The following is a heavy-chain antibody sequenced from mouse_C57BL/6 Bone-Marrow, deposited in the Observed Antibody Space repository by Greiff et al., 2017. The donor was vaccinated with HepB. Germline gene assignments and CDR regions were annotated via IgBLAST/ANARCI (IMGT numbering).Heavy chain of an antibody. V-gene: IGHV1-61*01. Sequence: QVQLQQPGAELVRPGSSVKLSCKASGYTFTSYWMDWVKQRPGQGLEWIGNIYPSDSETHYNQKFKDKATLTVDKSSSTAYMQLSSLTSEDSAVYCCARPLPPYWYFDVWGTGTTVTVSS. CDR1: GYTFTSYW. D-gene: IGHD6-1*01. CDR3: ARPLPPYWYFDV. CDR2: IYPSDSET. J-gene: IGHJ1*03.